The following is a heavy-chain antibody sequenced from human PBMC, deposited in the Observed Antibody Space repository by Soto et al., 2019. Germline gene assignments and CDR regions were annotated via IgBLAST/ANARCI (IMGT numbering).Heavy chain of an antibody. D-gene: IGHD3-10*01. CDR2: IWYDGSNK. J-gene: IGHJ4*02. CDR3: AALWFWELLRYDY. V-gene: IGHV3-33*01. Sequence: GGSLRLSCAASGFTFSSYGMHWVRQAPGKGLEWVAVIWYDGSNKYYADSVKGRFTISRDNSKNTLYLQMNSLRAEDTAVYYCAALWFWELLRYDYCGQGTMVAVYS. CDR1: GFTFSSYG.